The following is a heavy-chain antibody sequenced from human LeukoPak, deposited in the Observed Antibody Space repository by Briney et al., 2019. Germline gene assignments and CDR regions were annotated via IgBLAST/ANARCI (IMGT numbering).Heavy chain of an antibody. CDR3: ARGNAHAFDI. J-gene: IGHJ3*02. CDR2: IHSDGSST. CDR1: GFTFSNYW. D-gene: IGHD1-1*01. Sequence: PGGSLRLSCAASGFTFSNYWMHWVRNAPGKGLVWVSRIHSDGSSTTSADSVKGRFTISRDNAENTLYLQMSSLRAEDTAVYFCARGNAHAFDIWGQGTMVTVSS. V-gene: IGHV3-74*01.